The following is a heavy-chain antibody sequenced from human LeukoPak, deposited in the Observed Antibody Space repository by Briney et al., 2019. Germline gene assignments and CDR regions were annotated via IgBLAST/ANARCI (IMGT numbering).Heavy chain of an antibody. J-gene: IGHJ4*02. Sequence: GGSLRLSCAASGFTFNRYSMNWVRQAPGKGLEWVSSISSSSSYIYYADSVKGRFTISRDNAKNSLSLQMNSLRAEDTAVYYCARHYYDYFDYWGQGTLVTVSS. CDR1: GFTFNRYS. CDR2: ISSSSSYI. D-gene: IGHD3-22*01. V-gene: IGHV3-21*01. CDR3: ARHYYDYFDY.